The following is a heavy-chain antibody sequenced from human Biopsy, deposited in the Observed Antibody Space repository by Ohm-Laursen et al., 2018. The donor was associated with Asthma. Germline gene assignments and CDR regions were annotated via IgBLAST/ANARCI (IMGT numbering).Heavy chain of an antibody. Sequence: GSLRLSCTASGFTFSSYAMSWVRQAPGKGLEWVSAISGSGGSTYYADSVKGRFTISRDNSKNTLYLQMNSLRAEDTAVYYCAKDKRYSGSYFDYWDQGTLVTVSS. V-gene: IGHV3-23*01. J-gene: IGHJ4*02. CDR3: AKDKRYSGSYFDY. CDR2: ISGSGGST. CDR1: GFTFSSYA. D-gene: IGHD1-26*01.